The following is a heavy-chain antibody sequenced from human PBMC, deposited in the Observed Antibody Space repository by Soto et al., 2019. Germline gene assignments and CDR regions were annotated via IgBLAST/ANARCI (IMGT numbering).Heavy chain of an antibody. CDR3: ARDEVAAAGPDAFDI. J-gene: IGHJ3*02. Sequence: GGSLRLSSAASGFTFSSYAMHWVRQAPGKGLEYVSAISSNGGSTYYANSVKGRFTISGDTSTNTLYLQMHSLRAEDTAVYSSARDEVAAAGPDAFDIWGQGTMVTVS. V-gene: IGHV3-64*01. CDR1: GFTFSSYA. D-gene: IGHD6-13*01. CDR2: ISSNGGST.